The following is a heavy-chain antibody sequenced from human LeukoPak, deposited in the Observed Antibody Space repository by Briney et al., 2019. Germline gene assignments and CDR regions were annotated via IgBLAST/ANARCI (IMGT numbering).Heavy chain of an antibody. CDR2: IRYDGSNK. V-gene: IGHV3-30*02. Sequence: GGSLRLSCAASGFTFSSYGMHWVRQAPGKGLEWVAFIRYDGSNKYYADSVKGRFTISRDNSKNTLYLQMNNLRAEDTAVYYCAKLNVWGSYRSYDAFDIWGQGTMVTVSP. D-gene: IGHD3-16*02. CDR1: GFTFSSYG. CDR3: AKLNVWGSYRSYDAFDI. J-gene: IGHJ3*02.